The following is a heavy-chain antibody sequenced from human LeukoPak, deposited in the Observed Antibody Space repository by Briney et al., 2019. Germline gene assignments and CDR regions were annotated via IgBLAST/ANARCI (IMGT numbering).Heavy chain of an antibody. CDR1: GFTFSDYY. CDR2: ISNSGSTI. J-gene: IGHJ4*02. CDR3: ARDHRPRITTFGVTNDY. V-gene: IGHV3-11*01. D-gene: IGHD3-3*01. Sequence: GGSLRLSCAASGFTFSDYYMSWIRQAPGKGLEWVSYISNSGSTIYYADPVKGRFTISRDNAKNSLYLQMNSLRAEDTAVYYCARDHRPRITTFGVTNDYWGQGTLVTVSS.